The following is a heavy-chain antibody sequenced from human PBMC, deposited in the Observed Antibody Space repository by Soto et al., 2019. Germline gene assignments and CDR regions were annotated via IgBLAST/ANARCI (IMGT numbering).Heavy chain of an antibody. CDR1: GFTFGDYW. J-gene: IGHJ4*02. CDR3: ATAEVDY. V-gene: IGHV3-74*01. CDR2: MTSDGRTV. Sequence: GGSLRLSCATSGFTFGDYWMHWVRQAPGKGPEWVSRMTSDGRTVQYADSVKGRFTTSRDNAKSTLYLQMNSLRAEDTAIYYCATAEVDYWGPGTLVTV.